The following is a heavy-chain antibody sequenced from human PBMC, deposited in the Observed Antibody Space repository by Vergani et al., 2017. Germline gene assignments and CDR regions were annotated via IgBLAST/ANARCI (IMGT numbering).Heavy chain of an antibody. V-gene: IGHV3-23*01. CDR3: AKERYYYGSGSYN. CDR1: GFTFSSYA. D-gene: IGHD3-10*01. J-gene: IGHJ4*02. CDR2: ISGSGGST. Sequence: EVQLLESGGGLVQPGGSLRLSCATSGFTFSSYAMSWVRQAPGKGLEWVSTISGSGGSTYYADSVKGRFTISRDNSKNTLYLQLNSLRAEDTAVYYCAKERYYYGSGSYNWGQGTLVTVSS.